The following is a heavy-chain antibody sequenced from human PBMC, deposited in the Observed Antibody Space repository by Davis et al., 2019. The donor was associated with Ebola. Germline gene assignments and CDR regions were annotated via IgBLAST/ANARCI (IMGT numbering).Heavy chain of an antibody. J-gene: IGHJ6*04. Sequence: ASVPVSCMASLCTFSSYAISWVRPAPAQALAWMGWLSPYNGNTNYAQKLQGRVTMTRDTSISTAYMELSRLRSDDTAVYYCARVRYCGGDCSKNYYYGMDVWGKGTTVTVSS. D-gene: IGHD2-21*02. CDR2: LSPYNGNT. V-gene: IGHV1-18*01. CDR1: LCTFSSYA. CDR3: ARVRYCGGDCSKNYYYGMDV.